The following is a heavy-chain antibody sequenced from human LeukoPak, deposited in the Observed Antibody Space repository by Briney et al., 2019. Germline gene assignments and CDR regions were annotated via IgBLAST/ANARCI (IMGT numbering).Heavy chain of an antibody. D-gene: IGHD4-17*01. V-gene: IGHV1-69*13. CDR3: ARERGANYGDYDY. CDR1: GGTFSSYA. CDR2: IIPIFGTA. Sequence: SVKVSCKASGGTFSSYAISWVRQAPRQGLEWMGGIIPIFGTANYAQKFQGRVTITADESTSTAYMELSSLRSEDTAVYYCARERGANYGDYDYWGQGTLVTVSS. J-gene: IGHJ4*02.